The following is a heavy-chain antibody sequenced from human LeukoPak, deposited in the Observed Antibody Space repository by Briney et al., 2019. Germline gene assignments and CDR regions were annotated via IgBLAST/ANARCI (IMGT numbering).Heavy chain of an antibody. CDR3: ARGAWSGSRGYLIDR. CDR2: VKSDASDT. CDR1: GFTFSTYW. D-gene: IGHD3-10*01. V-gene: IGHV3-74*01. Sequence: GGSLRLSCAASGFTASGFTFSTYWMHWVRQAPGKGLVWVARVKSDASDTSYADSVKGRFTISRDNAKNTLYLQMNSLRAEDTAVYYCARGAWSGSRGYLIDRWGQGTLVTVSS. J-gene: IGHJ5*02.